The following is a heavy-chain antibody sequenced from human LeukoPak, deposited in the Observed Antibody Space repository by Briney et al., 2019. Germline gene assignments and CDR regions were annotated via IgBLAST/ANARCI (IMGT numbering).Heavy chain of an antibody. D-gene: IGHD6-19*01. CDR3: ARVMGSGWYLYYYGMDV. Sequence: ASVKVSCKASGYTFTSYGISWVRQAPGQGLEWMGWISTYNGNTNYAQKLQGRVTMTTDTSTSTAYMELRSLRSDDTAVYYCARVMGSGWYLYYYGMDVWGQGTTVTVSS. J-gene: IGHJ6*02. V-gene: IGHV1-18*04. CDR2: ISTYNGNT. CDR1: GYTFTSYG.